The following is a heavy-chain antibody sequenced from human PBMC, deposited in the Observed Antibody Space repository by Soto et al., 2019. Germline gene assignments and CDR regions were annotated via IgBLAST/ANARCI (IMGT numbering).Heavy chain of an antibody. CDR2: FYPGDSTS. V-gene: IGHV5-51*01. CDR3: ARIIGYCRNNDCSWTFDI. J-gene: IGHJ3*02. Sequence: GESLKISCKTSGYSFISYWVAWVRQKPGKGLEWMGTFYPGDSTSTYSPSFQGQVTISVDKSISTAYLPLSSLRASDTAMYYCARIIGYCRNNDCSWTFDIWGQGTTVTVSS. D-gene: IGHD2-2*03. CDR1: GYSFISYW.